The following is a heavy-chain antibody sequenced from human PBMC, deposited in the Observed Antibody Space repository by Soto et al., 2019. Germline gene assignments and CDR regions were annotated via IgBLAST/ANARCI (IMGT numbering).Heavy chain of an antibody. D-gene: IGHD2-15*01. J-gene: IGHJ4*02. CDR2: AAYSGGA. CDR3: AKVVVCATSHSDFDS. CDR1: GGSIANNNYF. Sequence: QLQLQEAGPGLVRPSETLSLTCTVSGGSIANNNYFWGWVRQPPGKGLEWIGSAAYSGGAYKNPSLKSRVTVSVDTSKNQFSLKLTSVTAADTAVYYCAKVVVCATSHSDFDSWGQGTLVTVSS. V-gene: IGHV4-39*01.